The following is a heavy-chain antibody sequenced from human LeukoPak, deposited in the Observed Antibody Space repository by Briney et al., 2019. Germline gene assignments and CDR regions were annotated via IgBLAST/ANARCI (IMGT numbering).Heavy chain of an antibody. Sequence: PSETLSLTCTVSGGSISSYYWSWIRQPAGKGLEWIGRIYTSGSTNYNPSLKSRVTMSVDTSKNQFSLKLSSVTATDTAVYYCARHLLLWFGEPLTPFDFWGQGTLVTVSS. CDR2: IYTSGST. V-gene: IGHV4-4*07. CDR3: ARHLLLWFGEPLTPFDF. J-gene: IGHJ4*02. CDR1: GGSISSYY. D-gene: IGHD3-10*01.